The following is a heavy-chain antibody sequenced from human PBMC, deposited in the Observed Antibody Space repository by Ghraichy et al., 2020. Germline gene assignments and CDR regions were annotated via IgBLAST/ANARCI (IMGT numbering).Heavy chain of an antibody. V-gene: IGHV4-38-2*02. J-gene: IGHJ4*02. Sequence: SETLSLTCTVSGYSISSGYYWDWIRQPPGKGLEWIGSIYHSGSTYYNPSLKSRVTISVDTSKNQFSLKLSSVTAADTAVYYCAREGYYGSTYSVFSYWGQGTLVTVSS. CDR1: GYSISSGYY. CDR2: IYHSGST. CDR3: AREGYYGSTYSVFSY. D-gene: IGHD3-10*01.